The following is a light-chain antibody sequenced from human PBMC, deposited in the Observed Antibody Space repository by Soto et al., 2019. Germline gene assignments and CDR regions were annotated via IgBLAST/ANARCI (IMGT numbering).Light chain of an antibody. V-gene: IGLV2-14*03. J-gene: IGLJ2*01. CDR3: SSYTPSNTVI. CDR2: DVT. CDR1: SSDVGGYNY. Sequence: QSALTQPASVSASPGQSITISCTGTSSDVGGYNYVCWYQQHPGKAPKLIIYDVTNRPSGVSDRFSGSKSGNTASLTISGLQAEDEADYYCSSYTPSNTVIFGGGTKLTVL.